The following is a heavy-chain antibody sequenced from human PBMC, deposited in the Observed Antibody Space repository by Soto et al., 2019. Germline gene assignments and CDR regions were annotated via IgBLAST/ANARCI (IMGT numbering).Heavy chain of an antibody. V-gene: IGHV4-59*01. CDR2: IYYSGST. Sequence: SETLSLTCTVSGGSISSYYWSWIRQPPGKGLEWIGYIYYSGSTNYNPSLKSRVTISVDTSKNQFSLKLSSVTAADTAVYYCARVWPGGGIAAHWFGPRGQGTLGPLSS. CDR1: GGSISSYY. J-gene: IGHJ5*02. D-gene: IGHD6-6*01. CDR3: ARVWPGGGIAAHWFGP.